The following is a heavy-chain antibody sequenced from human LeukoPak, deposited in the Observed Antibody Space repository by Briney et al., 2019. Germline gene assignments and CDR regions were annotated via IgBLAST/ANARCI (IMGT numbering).Heavy chain of an antibody. D-gene: IGHD5-18*01. CDR1: GFIFAGYC. J-gene: IGHJ4*02. Sequence: PGRSLRLSCAASGFIFAGYCMHWVRQAPGKGLEWVSSISSSSSYIYYADSVKGRFTISRDNAKNSLYLQMNSLRAEDTAVYYRARGRRDIQLFLFWGQGTLVTVSS. CDR3: ARGRRDIQLFLF. V-gene: IGHV3-21*01. CDR2: ISSSSSYI.